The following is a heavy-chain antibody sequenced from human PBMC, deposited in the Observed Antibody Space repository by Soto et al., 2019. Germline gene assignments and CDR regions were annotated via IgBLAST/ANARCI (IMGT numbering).Heavy chain of an antibody. V-gene: IGHV3-33*01. CDR1: GFTFSSYG. D-gene: IGHD6-19*01. CDR3: ARDSDSSGWTNWYFDL. J-gene: IGHJ2*01. CDR2: IWYDGSNK. Sequence: QVQLVETGGGVAPPGRSLRPSCAASGFTFSSYGMHWVRPAPGKGLGRGAVIWYDGSNKYYADSVKGRFTISRDNSKNTLYLQMNSLRAEDTAVYYCARDSDSSGWTNWYFDLWGRGTLVTVSS.